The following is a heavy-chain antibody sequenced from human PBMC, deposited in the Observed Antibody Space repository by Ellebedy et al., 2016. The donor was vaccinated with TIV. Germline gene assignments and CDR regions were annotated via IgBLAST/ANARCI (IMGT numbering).Heavy chain of an antibody. J-gene: IGHJ4*02. Sequence: MPSETLSLTCTVSGGSISSYYWSWIRQPPGKGLEWIGYIYYSGRTYYNPSLKSRVTISVDTSKNQFSLRLGSVTAADTAVYYCARSTTFDYWGQGTLVTVSS. CDR3: ARSTTFDY. CDR2: IYYSGRT. D-gene: IGHD4-17*01. V-gene: IGHV4-59*08. CDR1: GGSISSYY.